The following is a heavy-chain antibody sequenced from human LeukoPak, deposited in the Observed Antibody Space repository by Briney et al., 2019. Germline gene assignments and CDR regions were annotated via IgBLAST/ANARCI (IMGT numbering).Heavy chain of an antibody. Sequence: PGRSLRLSCAASGFTFSSYGMHWVRQAPGKGLEWVAFIRYDGSNKYYADSVKGRFTISRDNSKNTLYLQMNSLRAEDTAVYYCAKDLRLGYCSSTSCSRTRGIDYWGQGTLVTVSS. D-gene: IGHD2-2*01. V-gene: IGHV3-30*02. CDR1: GFTFSSYG. J-gene: IGHJ4*02. CDR3: AKDLRLGYCSSTSCSRTRGIDY. CDR2: IRYDGSNK.